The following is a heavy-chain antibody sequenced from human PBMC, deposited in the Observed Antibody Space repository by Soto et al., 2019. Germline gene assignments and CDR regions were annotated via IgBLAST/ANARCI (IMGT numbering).Heavy chain of an antibody. D-gene: IGHD3-10*01. V-gene: IGHV4-4*02. CDR1: SGSISSSNW. CDR2: IYHSGRT. CDR3: ARAKGGWRGSGSYYS. J-gene: IGHJ5*02. Sequence: QVQLQESGPGLVKPSGTLSLTCAVSSGSISSSNWWRWVRQPPGKGLEGIGEIYHSGRTNYNPSLKSRVTISVDKSKNQFSLKLSSVTAADTAVYYCARAKGGWRGSGSYYSWGQGTLVTVSS.